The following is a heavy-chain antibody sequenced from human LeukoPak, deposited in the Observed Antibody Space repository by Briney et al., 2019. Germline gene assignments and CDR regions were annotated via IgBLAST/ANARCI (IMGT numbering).Heavy chain of an antibody. CDR1: GYSFTSYW. Sequence: GESLKISCKGSGYSFTSYWIGWVRQMPGKGLEWMGIIYPGDSDTRYSPSFQGQVTISADKSISTAYLQWSSLKASDTAMYYCARLDGKGRGGVFAYYYYYMDVWGKGTTVTVSS. CDR3: ARLDGKGRGGVFAYYYYYMDV. J-gene: IGHJ6*03. CDR2: IYPGDSDT. V-gene: IGHV5-51*01. D-gene: IGHD3-10*01.